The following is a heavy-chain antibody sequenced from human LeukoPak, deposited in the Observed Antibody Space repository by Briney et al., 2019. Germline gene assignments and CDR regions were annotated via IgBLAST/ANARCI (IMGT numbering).Heavy chain of an antibody. CDR1: GFTFGDYA. CDR3: SRASFGVVVNMYYFDY. V-gene: IGHV3-49*03. Sequence: GRSLRLSCAASGFTFGDYAMGWFRQVPGKGLEWLSFIKSKVYGETIEYAASVKGRFTISRDDSKSIAYLHMNSLETEDTAIYFCSRASFGVVVNMYYFDYWGLGTLVTVSS. D-gene: IGHD3-3*01. CDR2: IKSKVYGETI. J-gene: IGHJ4*02.